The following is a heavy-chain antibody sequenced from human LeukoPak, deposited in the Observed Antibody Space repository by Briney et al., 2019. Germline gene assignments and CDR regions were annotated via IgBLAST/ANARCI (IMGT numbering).Heavy chain of an antibody. J-gene: IGHJ6*03. V-gene: IGHV3-15*01. D-gene: IGHD5-24*01. CDR1: GFTFSNAW. Sequence: PGGSLRLSCIASGFTFSNAWMSWVRQVPGKGLEWLGRIKSNAAGGTTDYAAPVKGRVTVSRDDSRNTLYLQMNNLEIEDTAVYYCTLDQATISTRRARRFSYYYMDVWGKGASVTVSS. CDR2: IKSNAAGGTT. CDR3: TLDQATISTRRARRFSYYYMDV.